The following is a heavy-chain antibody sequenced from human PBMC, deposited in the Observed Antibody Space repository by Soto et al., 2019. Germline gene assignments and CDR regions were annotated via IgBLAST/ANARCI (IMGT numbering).Heavy chain of an antibody. CDR3: AKGEGRVVVGASTMIDFPNPLQPLP. V-gene: IGHV3-23*01. CDR2: ISGSGGST. D-gene: IGHD3-22*01. CDR1: GFTFSSYA. Sequence: GGSLRLSCAASGFTFSSYAMSWVRQAPGKGLEWVSAISGSGGSTYYADSVKGRFTISRDNSKNTLYLQMNSLRAEDTAVYYCAKGEGRVVVGASTMIDFPNPLQPLPWG. J-gene: IGHJ5*02.